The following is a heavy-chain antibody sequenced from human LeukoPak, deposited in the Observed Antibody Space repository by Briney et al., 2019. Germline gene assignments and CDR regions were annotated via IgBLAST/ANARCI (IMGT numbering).Heavy chain of an antibody. CDR2: INLNSGGT. Sequence: ASVKVSCKASEYTFTGYYMHWVRQAPGQGLEWMGRINLNSGGTNYAQKFQGRVTMTRDTSISTAYMELSRLRSDDTAVYYCARDGSSGWYYFDYWGQGTLVTVSS. J-gene: IGHJ4*02. V-gene: IGHV1-2*06. D-gene: IGHD6-19*01. CDR3: ARDGSSGWYYFDY. CDR1: EYTFTGYY.